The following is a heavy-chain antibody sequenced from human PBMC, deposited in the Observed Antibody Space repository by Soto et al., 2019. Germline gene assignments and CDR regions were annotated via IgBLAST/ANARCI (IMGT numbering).Heavy chain of an antibody. Sequence: QVQLVESGGGVVQPGRSLRLSCAASGFTFSSYGMHWVRQAPGKGLEWVAVISYDGSNKYYADSVKGRFTISRDNSKNTRYLQVNRRRVEDTEVVYCANPPGGYYPFDIWGQGTIVNV. CDR1: GFTFSSYG. CDR3: ANPPGGYYPFDI. J-gene: IGHJ3*02. D-gene: IGHD3-3*01. CDR2: ISYDGSNK. V-gene: IGHV3-30*18.